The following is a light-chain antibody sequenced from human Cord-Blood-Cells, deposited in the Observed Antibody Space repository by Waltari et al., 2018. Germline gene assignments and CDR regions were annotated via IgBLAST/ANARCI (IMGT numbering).Light chain of an antibody. CDR3: QQYGSSPLT. Sequence: EIGLTQSPGTLSLSPGERVTLSCRASQSVSSSSFAWYQQKPGQAPRLLIYGASSRATGLPDRLSGSGSGTDFTLTISRLEPEDFAVYYCQQYGSSPLTFGGGTKVEIK. CDR2: GAS. V-gene: IGKV3-20*01. J-gene: IGKJ4*01. CDR1: QSVSSSS.